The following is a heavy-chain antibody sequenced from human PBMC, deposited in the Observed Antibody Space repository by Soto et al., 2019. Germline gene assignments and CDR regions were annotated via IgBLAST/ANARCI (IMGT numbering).Heavy chain of an antibody. V-gene: IGHV1-69*01. D-gene: IGHD6-13*01. CDR2: IIPIFGTA. J-gene: IGHJ6*02. CDR1: GGTFSSYA. Sequence: QVQLVQSGAEVKKPGSSVKVSCKASGGTFSSYAISWVRQAPGQGLEWMGGIIPIFGTANYAQKVQGRVTITADEYTSTAYMELSSMRSEDTAVYYCARPSSTSFTYYYYGMDVWGQGTTVTVSS. CDR3: ARPSSTSFTYYYYGMDV.